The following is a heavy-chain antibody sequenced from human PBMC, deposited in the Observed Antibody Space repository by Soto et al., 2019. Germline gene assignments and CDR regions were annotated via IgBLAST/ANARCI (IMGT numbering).Heavy chain of an antibody. J-gene: IGHJ5*02. CDR1: GASISSGGYS. CDR2: IYHSGST. V-gene: IGHV4-30-2*01. Sequence: QLQLQESGSGLVKPSQTLSLTCAVSGASISSGGYSWSWIRQPPGKGLEWIGYIYHSGSTYYNPSLQSRVTISIDMSKNHFSLQMNSVTAADTAVYYCVRGLGLWGQGTLVTVSS. CDR3: VRGLGL.